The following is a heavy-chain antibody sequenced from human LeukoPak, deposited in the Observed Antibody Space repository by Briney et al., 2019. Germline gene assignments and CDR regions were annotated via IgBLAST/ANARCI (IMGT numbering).Heavy chain of an antibody. D-gene: IGHD3-3*01. J-gene: IGHJ4*02. Sequence: GASVRVSCTPAVYTFTTYGIIWVRQAPGQGLEWMGWISAYNGNTNYAQKLQGRVTMTTDTSTGTAYMELRSLRSDDTAVYYCARDKTFSDFPGYWGQGTLVTVSS. V-gene: IGHV1-18*01. CDR1: VYTFTTYG. CDR3: ARDKTFSDFPGY. CDR2: ISAYNGNT.